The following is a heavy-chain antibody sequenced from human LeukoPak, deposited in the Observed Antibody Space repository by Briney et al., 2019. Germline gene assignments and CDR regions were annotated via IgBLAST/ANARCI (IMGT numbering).Heavy chain of an antibody. V-gene: IGHV1-69*05. D-gene: IGHD3-3*01. CDR2: IIPIFGTA. CDR3: ARGTIFGVVPYYYYMDV. J-gene: IGHJ6*03. CDR1: GGTFSSYA. Sequence: SVKVSCKASGGTFSSYAISWVRQAPGQGLEWMGRIIPIFGTANYAQKFQGRVTITTDESTSTAYMELSSLRSEDTAVYYCARGTIFGVVPYYYYMDVWGKGTTVTVS.